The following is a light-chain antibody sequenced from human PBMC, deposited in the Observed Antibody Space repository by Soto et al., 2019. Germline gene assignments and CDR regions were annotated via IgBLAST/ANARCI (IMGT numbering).Light chain of an antibody. V-gene: IGKV3-20*01. Sequence: EIVLTQSPGTLSLSPGEGATLSCRASQSVSTNFFAWYQQKPGQAPRLLIYGASTRATGIPDRFSGSGSGTDFTLTISRLEPEDFAVYYCQQYGRTSWTLGQGTKVE. J-gene: IGKJ1*01. CDR1: QSVSTNF. CDR3: QQYGRTSWT. CDR2: GAS.